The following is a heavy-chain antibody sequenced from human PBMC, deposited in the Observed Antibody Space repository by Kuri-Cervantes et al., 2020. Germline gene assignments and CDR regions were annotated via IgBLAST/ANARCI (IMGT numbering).Heavy chain of an antibody. V-gene: IGHV1-69*05. CDR2: IIPIFGTA. CDR1: GYTFTSYG. Sequence: SVKVSCKASGYTFTSYGISWVRQAPGQGLEWMGGIIPIFGTANYAQKFQGRVTITTDESTSTAYMELSSLRSEDTAVYYCARGDYYGSGSYYTAGYWGRGTLVTVSS. CDR3: ARGDYYGSGSYYTAGY. D-gene: IGHD3-10*01. J-gene: IGHJ4*02.